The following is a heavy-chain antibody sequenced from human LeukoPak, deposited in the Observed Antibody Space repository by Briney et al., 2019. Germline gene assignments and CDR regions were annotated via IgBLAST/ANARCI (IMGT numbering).Heavy chain of an antibody. Sequence: PGGSLRLSCAASGFTFSSYAMSWVRQAPGKGLEWVSAISGGGGTTYHADSVKGRFTISRDNSKNTLYLQMNSLRAEDTAVYYCAKGRRDGYNFDFDHWGQGTLVTVSS. D-gene: IGHD5-24*01. V-gene: IGHV3-23*01. CDR3: AKGRRDGYNFDFDH. J-gene: IGHJ4*02. CDR1: GFTFSSYA. CDR2: ISGGGGTT.